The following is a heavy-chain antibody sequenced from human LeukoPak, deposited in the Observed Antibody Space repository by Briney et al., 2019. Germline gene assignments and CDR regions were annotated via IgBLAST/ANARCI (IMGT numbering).Heavy chain of an antibody. V-gene: IGHV4-30-4*01. J-gene: IGHJ5*02. CDR3: ARPYYYDSRIDP. D-gene: IGHD3-22*01. CDR1: GGSISSGDYY. Sequence: SSQTLSLTCTVSGGSISSGDYYWSWIRQPPGKGLKWVGYMYYSGSTYYNPSLKSRVTISVDTSKNQFSLQLSSVTAADTAVYYCARPYYYDSRIDPWGQGTLVTVSS. CDR2: MYYSGST.